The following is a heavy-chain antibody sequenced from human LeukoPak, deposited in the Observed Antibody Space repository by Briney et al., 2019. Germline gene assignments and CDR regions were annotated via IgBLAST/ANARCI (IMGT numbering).Heavy chain of an antibody. CDR3: AKMGWELRYVDY. CDR2: ISGSGGST. CDR1: GFTFSSYA. V-gene: IGHV3-23*01. D-gene: IGHD1-26*01. J-gene: IGHJ4*02. Sequence: QPGGSLRLFCAASGFTFSSYAMSWVRQAPGKGLEWVSAISGSGGSTYYADSVKGRFTISRDNSKNTLYLQMNSLRAEDTAVYYCAKMGWELRYVDYWGQGTLVTVSS.